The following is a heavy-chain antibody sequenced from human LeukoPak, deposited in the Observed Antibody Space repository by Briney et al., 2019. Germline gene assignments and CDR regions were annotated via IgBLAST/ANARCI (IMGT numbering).Heavy chain of an antibody. V-gene: IGHV3-30*18. CDR3: AKTPYSSSWQAYYFDY. J-gene: IGHJ4*02. Sequence: AGGSLRLSCAASGFTFSSYGMHWVRQAPGKGLEWVAVISYDGSNKYYADSVKGRFTISRDNSKNTLYLQMHSLRPEDTAVYYCAKTPYSSSWQAYYFDYWGQGTLVTVSS. CDR2: ISYDGSNK. D-gene: IGHD6-13*01. CDR1: GFTFSSYG.